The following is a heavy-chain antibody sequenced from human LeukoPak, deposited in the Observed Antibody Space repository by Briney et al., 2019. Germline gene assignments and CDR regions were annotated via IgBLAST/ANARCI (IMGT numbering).Heavy chain of an antibody. CDR2: IHYNGNT. J-gene: IGHJ3*02. Sequence: PSETLSLTCTVSGGSIGGHTFYWDWIRQPPGKGLEWIATIHYNGNTFYNPPLKSRVAISIDMSKSQFSLHLSSVTAADTAIYYCARLTALAGHRGAFDIWGPGTMVTVSS. V-gene: IGHV4-39*01. CDR1: GGSIGGHTFY. D-gene: IGHD6-19*01. CDR3: ARLTALAGHRGAFDI.